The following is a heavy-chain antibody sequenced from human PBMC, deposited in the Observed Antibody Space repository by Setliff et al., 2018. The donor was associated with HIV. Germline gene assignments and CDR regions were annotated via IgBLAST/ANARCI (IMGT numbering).Heavy chain of an antibody. CDR2: IDHSGST. CDR1: GVSFSNYY. D-gene: IGHD3-3*01. V-gene: IGHV4-34*01. J-gene: IGHJ6*03. Sequence: SETLSLTCAVYGVSFSNYYWTWIRQTPGEGLEWIGEIDHSGSTKYNPSLKSRVAISVDTSKNQFSLKVNSVTAADTAIYYCARGRQFTFWSAYMHMDVWGKGTSVTVSS. CDR3: ARGRQFTFWSAYMHMDV.